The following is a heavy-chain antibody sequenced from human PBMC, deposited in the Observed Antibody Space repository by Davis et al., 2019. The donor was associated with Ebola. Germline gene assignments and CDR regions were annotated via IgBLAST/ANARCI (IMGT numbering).Heavy chain of an antibody. V-gene: IGHV1-18*01. J-gene: IGHJ6*02. CDR1: GYTFTSYG. Sequence: ASVTVSCKASGYTFTSYGISWVRQAPGQGLEWMGWISAYNGNTNYAQKLQGRVTMTTDTSTSTAYMELRSLRSDDTAVYYCARDGAFSGFREYYYGMDVWGQGTTVTVSS. CDR2: ISAYNGNT. CDR3: ARDGAFSGFREYYYGMDV. D-gene: IGHD3-10*01.